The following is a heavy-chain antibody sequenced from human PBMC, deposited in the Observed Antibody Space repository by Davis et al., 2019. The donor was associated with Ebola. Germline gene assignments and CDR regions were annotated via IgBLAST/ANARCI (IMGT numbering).Heavy chain of an antibody. V-gene: IGHV3-23*01. J-gene: IGHJ4*02. Sequence: GESLKISCAASGFTFSSYAMSWVRQAPGKGLEWVSAISGSGGSTYYADSVKGRFTNSRENAKNSLYLQMNSLRAGDTAVYYCAKSHCSGGSCPYYFDFWGQGTQVTVSS. D-gene: IGHD2-15*01. CDR3: AKSHCSGGSCPYYFDF. CDR2: ISGSGGST. CDR1: GFTFSSYA.